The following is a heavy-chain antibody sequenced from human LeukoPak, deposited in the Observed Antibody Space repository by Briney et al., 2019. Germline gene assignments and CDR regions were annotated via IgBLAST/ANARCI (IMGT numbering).Heavy chain of an antibody. D-gene: IGHD3-10*01. CDR2: FYCGDDK. Sequence: SGPTLVNPTQAPALTFTNSGFSLTTGGLGVGWIRQPPGKALEWLAFFYCGDDKRYSPSLKSRLTIINDNTKNQVVLTIINMHTAETYSYYCAQSQYVSWSQYFDYWGQGSLVTVSS. J-gene: IGHJ4*02. CDR3: AQSQYVSWSQYFDY. V-gene: IGHV2-5*02. CDR1: GFSLTTGGLG.